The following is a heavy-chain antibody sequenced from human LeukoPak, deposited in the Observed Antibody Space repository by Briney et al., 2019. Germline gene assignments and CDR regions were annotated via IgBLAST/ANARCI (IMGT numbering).Heavy chain of an antibody. CDR1: GFIFSNYW. Sequence: GGSLRLSCAASGFIFSNYWMIWVRQAPGKGLERVANIKQDGSEKYYVDSVKGRFTISRENAKNSLYLQMSSLRAEDTAVYYCARDSRGFFDYWGQGTLVTVSS. D-gene: IGHD2/OR15-2a*01. J-gene: IGHJ4*02. CDR2: IKQDGSEK. CDR3: ARDSRGFFDY. V-gene: IGHV3-7*01.